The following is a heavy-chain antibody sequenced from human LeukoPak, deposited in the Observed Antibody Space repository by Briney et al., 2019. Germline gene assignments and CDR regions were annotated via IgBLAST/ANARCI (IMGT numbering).Heavy chain of an antibody. CDR1: GFTFGSYW. D-gene: IGHD2-15*01. CDR3: ARDSGGSLDY. CDR2: VKQDESEK. V-gene: IGHV3-7*03. J-gene: IGHJ4*02. Sequence: PGGSLRLSCVASGFTFGSYWMAWVRRAPGTGLEWVANVKQDESEKQYIDSVKERFTISRDNAKNSVYRQMNSLRAEDTAVYYCARDSGGSLDYWGQGTLVSVSS.